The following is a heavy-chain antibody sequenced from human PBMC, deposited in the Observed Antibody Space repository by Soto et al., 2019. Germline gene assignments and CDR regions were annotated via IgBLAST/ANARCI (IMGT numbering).Heavy chain of an antibody. J-gene: IGHJ4*02. V-gene: IGHV3-23*01. Sequence: EVQLLESGGGLVQPGGSLRLSCAASGFTFSDYAMTWVRQAPGKGLEWVSSIASGGGSPYYADSVKGRFTISRDNSKKTVYLQLNSLRGDDTAVYYCAKDWVGGSNKYYFEYWGQGTLVTVSS. CDR1: GFTFSDYA. CDR2: IASGGGSP. CDR3: AKDWVGGSNKYYFEY. D-gene: IGHD1-26*01.